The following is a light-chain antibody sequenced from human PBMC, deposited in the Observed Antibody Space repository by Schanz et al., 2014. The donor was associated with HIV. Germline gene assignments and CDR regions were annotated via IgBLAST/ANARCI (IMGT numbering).Light chain of an antibody. CDR2: GAS. V-gene: IGKV3-20*01. CDR1: QSISSDY. Sequence: EIVLTQSPATLSLSPGERATLSCRTTQSISSDYLAWYQQRPGQAPRLLIFGASNRATGIPDRFSGSESGTDFTLTISRVEPEDYAVYYCQQYDSPPWTFGQGTKVEVK. CDR3: QQYDSPPWT. J-gene: IGKJ1*01.